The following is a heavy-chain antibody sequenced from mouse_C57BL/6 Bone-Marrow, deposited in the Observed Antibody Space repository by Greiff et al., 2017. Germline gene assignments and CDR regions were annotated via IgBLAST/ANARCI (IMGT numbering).Heavy chain of an antibody. J-gene: IGHJ3*01. D-gene: IGHD2-1*01. CDR1: GFSLTSYG. Sequence: VQLQQSGPGLVQPSQSLSITCTVSGFSLTSYGVHWVRQSPGKGLEWLGVIWSGGSTDYNAAFISRLSISKDNSKSQVFFKMNSLQADDTAIYYCATNYLAWFAYWGQGTLVTVSA. CDR2: IWSGGST. CDR3: ATNYLAWFAY. V-gene: IGHV2-2*01.